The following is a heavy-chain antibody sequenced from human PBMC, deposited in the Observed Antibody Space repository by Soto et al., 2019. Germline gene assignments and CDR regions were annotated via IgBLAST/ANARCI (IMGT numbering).Heavy chain of an antibody. V-gene: IGHV3-33*01. CDR2: IWYDGSNK. CDR1: GFTFSSYG. D-gene: IGHD3-22*01. Sequence: GGSLRLSCAASGFTFSSYGMHWVRQAPGKGLEWVAVIWYDGSNKYYADSVKGRFTISRDNSKNTLYLQMNSLRAEDTAVYYCARDAPGYYDSSGYFDYWGQGTLVTVSS. CDR3: ARDAPGYYDSSGYFDY. J-gene: IGHJ4*02.